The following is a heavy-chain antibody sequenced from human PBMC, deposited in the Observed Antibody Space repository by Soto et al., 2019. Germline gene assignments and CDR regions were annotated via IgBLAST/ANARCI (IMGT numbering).Heavy chain of an antibody. Sequence: QSPTLSLTCAISGDSVSSNSAAWNWIRQSPSRGLEWLGRTYYRSKWYNDYAVSVKSRITINPDTSKNQFSLQLNSVTPEDTAVYYCAISTIFGVVFYYYYMDVWGKGTTVTVSS. J-gene: IGHJ6*03. CDR3: AISTIFGVVFYYYYMDV. D-gene: IGHD3-3*01. CDR2: TYYRSKWYN. CDR1: GDSVSSNSAA. V-gene: IGHV6-1*01.